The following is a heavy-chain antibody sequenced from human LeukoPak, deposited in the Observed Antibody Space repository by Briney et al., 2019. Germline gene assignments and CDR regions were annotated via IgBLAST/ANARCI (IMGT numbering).Heavy chain of an antibody. CDR1: GFTFSTYG. CDR3: ARDSITGDNSLDF. V-gene: IGHV3-30*03. D-gene: IGHD7-27*01. CDR2: ITNDGDYE. Sequence: PGGSLRLSCAASGFTFSTYGMHWVRQAPGKGLGWVAVITNDGDYEKYADAVRGRFTISRDNSKNTLYLQMNSLSAEDTAVYYCARDSITGDNSLDFWGRGTLVTVSS. J-gene: IGHJ4*02.